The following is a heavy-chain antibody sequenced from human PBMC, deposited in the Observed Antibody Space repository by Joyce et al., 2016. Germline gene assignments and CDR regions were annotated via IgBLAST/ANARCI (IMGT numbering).Heavy chain of an antibody. CDR3: VRDSSGWSRDIDY. V-gene: IGHV1-18*01. CDR2: ISGYDGNT. D-gene: IGHD6-19*01. J-gene: IGHJ4*02. Sequence: QVHLVQSGAEVKKPGASVKVSCRTSGYSFSSYGISWVRQAPGQGIEWMGEISGYDGNTVYAQKVQARVTMNTDTSTSTAYMELRSLRSDDTAVYYCVRDSSGWSRDIDYWGQGTLVSVSS. CDR1: GYSFSSYG.